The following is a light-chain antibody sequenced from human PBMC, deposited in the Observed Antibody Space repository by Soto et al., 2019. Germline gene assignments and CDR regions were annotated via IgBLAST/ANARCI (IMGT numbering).Light chain of an antibody. Sequence: QSALTQPASVSGSPGQSITISCTGTSSDVGSYNDVSWYQQHPGNAPKVMIYDVSNRPSGLSYLFSGSTSGNTASLTISGLPAEDDDYYYCSSYTTISTYVFGTGTKLTVL. V-gene: IGLV2-14*01. CDR1: SSDVGSYND. CDR3: SSYTTISTYV. J-gene: IGLJ1*01. CDR2: DVS.